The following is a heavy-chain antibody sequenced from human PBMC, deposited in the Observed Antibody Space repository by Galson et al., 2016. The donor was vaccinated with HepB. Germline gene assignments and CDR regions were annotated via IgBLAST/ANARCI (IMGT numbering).Heavy chain of an antibody. CDR3: ARDPTKSSGWYIWFDP. J-gene: IGHJ5*02. Sequence: SLRLSCAASGFTFSTYSMNWVRQAPGKGLEWVSYISSRSDTIYYADSVKGRFTISRDNATNSLYLQMNCLRDEDTAVYYCARDPTKSSGWYIWFDPWGQGTLVTVSS. V-gene: IGHV3-48*02. D-gene: IGHD6-19*01. CDR2: ISSRSDTI. CDR1: GFTFSTYS.